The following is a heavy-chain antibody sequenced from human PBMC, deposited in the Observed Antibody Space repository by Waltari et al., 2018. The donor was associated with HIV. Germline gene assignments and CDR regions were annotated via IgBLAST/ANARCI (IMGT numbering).Heavy chain of an antibody. CDR2: INHSGTV. CDR1: GGSLTGNY. D-gene: IGHD3-3*01. CDR3: ARWRGHFDV. Sequence: QVELQQWGGGLVLKPSETLSLACALSGGSLTGNYWSWIRQGPGKGPEWIGEINHSGTVNYKPSLRRRITISFDMPSNQLSLRLTSVTVADSAAYYCARWRGHFDVWGRGTLVTVS. V-gene: IGHV4-34*01. J-gene: IGHJ2*01.